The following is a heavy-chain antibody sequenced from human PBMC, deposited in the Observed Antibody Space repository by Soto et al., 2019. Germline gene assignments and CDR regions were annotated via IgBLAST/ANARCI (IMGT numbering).Heavy chain of an antibody. CDR2: ITSDGKSK. CDR1: GFNFSNHW. J-gene: IGHJ5*02. D-gene: IGHD2-21*02. CDR3: ARESGDWPLNWFDP. Sequence: GGSLRLSCAASGFNFSNHWMHWVRQRPAEGLVWVSRITSDGKSKAYAESVKGRFAISRDNAKNTLYLQMNGLTAEDTAVYYCARESGDWPLNWFDPWGQGTMVTVYS. V-gene: IGHV3-74*01.